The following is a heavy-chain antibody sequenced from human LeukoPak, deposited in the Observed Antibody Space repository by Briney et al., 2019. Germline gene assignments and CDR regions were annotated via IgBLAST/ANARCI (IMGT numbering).Heavy chain of an antibody. Sequence: ASVKVSCKASGGTFSSYAISRVRQAPGQGLEWMGGIIPIFGTANYAQKFQGRVTITTDESTSTAYMELSSLRSEDTAVYYCARDRLDIVPSGYYYYYYMDVWGKGTTVTVSS. CDR1: GGTFSSYA. D-gene: IGHD2-2*03. J-gene: IGHJ6*03. CDR3: ARDRLDIVPSGYYYYYYMDV. V-gene: IGHV1-69*05. CDR2: IIPIFGTA.